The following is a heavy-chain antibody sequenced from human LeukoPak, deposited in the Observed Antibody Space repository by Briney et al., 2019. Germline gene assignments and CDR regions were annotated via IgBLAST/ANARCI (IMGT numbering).Heavy chain of an antibody. V-gene: IGHV4-59*08. J-gene: IGHJ4*02. Sequence: SETLSLTCTVSGGSISSDYWQWLRQPPGKGLEWIGYIYNSGSNNYNPSLKSRVTISIAMSKNQFSLKLASVTAADTAVYYCATRGYWGQGTLVTVSS. CDR1: GGSISSDY. CDR2: IYNSGSN. D-gene: IGHD3-10*01. CDR3: ATRGY.